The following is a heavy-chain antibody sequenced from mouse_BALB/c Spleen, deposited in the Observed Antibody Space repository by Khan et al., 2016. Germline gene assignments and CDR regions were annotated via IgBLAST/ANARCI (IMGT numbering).Heavy chain of an antibody. CDR3: VSYDSSGSFFDY. CDR1: GDSITSGY. J-gene: IGHJ2*01. CDR2: ISYSGST. V-gene: IGHV3-8*02. Sequence: MQLEESGPSLVKPSQTLSLTCSVTGDSITSGYWNWIRKFPGNKLEYMGYISYSGSTYYNPSLKSRISITRDTSKNQYYLQLNSVTTEDTATYYCVSYDSSGSFFDYWGQGTTLTVSS. D-gene: IGHD3-2*01.